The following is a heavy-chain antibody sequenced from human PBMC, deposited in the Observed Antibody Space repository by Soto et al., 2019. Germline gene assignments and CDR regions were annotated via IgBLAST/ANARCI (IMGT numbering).Heavy chain of an antibody. D-gene: IGHD2-15*01. CDR3: AKVSRKGSAVGFDY. V-gene: IGHV1-8*01. CDR2: VNPNNGDT. Sequence: QVQLVQSGAELKKPGASVKVSCKASGYTFSNYDMNWVRQATGQGPEWIGWVNPNNGDTGYAQKFQGRVTLTTDISTTTAYMELTSLRSEDTAIYYCAKVSRKGSAVGFDYWGQGTLMTVSS. J-gene: IGHJ4*02. CDR1: GYTFSNYD.